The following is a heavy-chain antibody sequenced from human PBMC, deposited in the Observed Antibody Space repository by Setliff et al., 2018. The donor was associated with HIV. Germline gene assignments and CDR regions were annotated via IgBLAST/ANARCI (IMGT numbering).Heavy chain of an antibody. J-gene: IGHJ6*03. CDR3: ARVERITMVRGGYMDV. V-gene: IGHV1-18*01. D-gene: IGHD3-10*01. CDR2: ISAYNGNT. CDR1: GYTFTSYG. Sequence: ASVKVSCKASGYTFTSYGISWVRQAPGQGPEWMGWISAYNGNTNYAQKLQGRVTMTTDTSTSTAYMELRSLRSDDTAVYYCARVERITMVRGGYMDVWGKGTTVTVSS.